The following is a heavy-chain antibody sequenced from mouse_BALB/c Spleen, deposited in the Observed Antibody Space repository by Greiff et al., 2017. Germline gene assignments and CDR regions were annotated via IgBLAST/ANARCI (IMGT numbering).Heavy chain of an antibody. CDR1: GYTFTSYY. V-gene: IGHV1S81*02. J-gene: IGHJ3*01. D-gene: IGHD2-3*01. CDR3: TRDGYYGPWFAY. CDR2: INPSNGGT. Sequence: VQLQQSGAELVKPGASVKLSCKASGYTFTSYYMYWVKQRPGQGLEWIGEINPSNGGTNFNEKFKSKATLTVDKSSSTAYMQLSSLTSEDSAVYYCTRDGYYGPWFAYWGQGTLVTVSA.